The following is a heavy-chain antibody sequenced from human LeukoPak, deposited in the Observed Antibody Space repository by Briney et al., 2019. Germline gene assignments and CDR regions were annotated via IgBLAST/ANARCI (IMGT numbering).Heavy chain of an antibody. CDR3: ASWGAGGNS. V-gene: IGHV3-7*01. J-gene: IGHJ4*02. CDR2: INPDGSGK. CDR1: GFTLSTYW. Sequence: GGSLRLSCEASGFTLSTYWMNWVRQVPGKGLDWVANINPDGSGKRYVDSAKGRFTIARDNADNSLSLQMNSLRAEDTAVYYCASWGAGGNSWGQGTLVTVSS. D-gene: IGHD3-16*01.